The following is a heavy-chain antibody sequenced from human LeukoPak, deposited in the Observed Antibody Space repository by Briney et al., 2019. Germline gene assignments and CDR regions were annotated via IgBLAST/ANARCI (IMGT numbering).Heavy chain of an antibody. J-gene: IGHJ4*02. V-gene: IGHV3-64*01. CDR2: ISSNGGST. D-gene: IGHD5-18*01. CDR1: GFTFSSYA. Sequence: SGGSLRLSCAASGFTFSSYAMHWVRQAPGKGLESVSAISSNGGSTYYANSVKGRFTISRDNSKNTLYLQMGSLRAEDMAVYYCARAGDTAMVTDYWGQGTLVTVSS. CDR3: ARAGDTAMVTDY.